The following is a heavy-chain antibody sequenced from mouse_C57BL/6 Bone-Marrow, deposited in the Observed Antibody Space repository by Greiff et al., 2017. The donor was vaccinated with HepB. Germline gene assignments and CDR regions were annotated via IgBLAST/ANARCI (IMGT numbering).Heavy chain of an antibody. CDR2: ISSGSSTI. J-gene: IGHJ4*01. Sequence: EVHLVESGGGLVKPGGSLKLSCAASGFTFSDYGMHWVRQAPEKGLEWVAYISSGSSTIYYADTVKGRFTISRDNAKNTLFLQMTSLRSEDTAMYYCARCPSTVVAHYAMDYWGQGTSVTVSS. D-gene: IGHD1-1*01. CDR1: GFTFSDYG. V-gene: IGHV5-17*01. CDR3: ARCPSTVVAHYAMDY.